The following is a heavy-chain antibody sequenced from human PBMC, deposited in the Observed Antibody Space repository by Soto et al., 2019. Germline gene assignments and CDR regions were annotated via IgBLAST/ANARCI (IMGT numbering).Heavy chain of an antibody. CDR2: ISGYNGDTNT. J-gene: IGHJ4*02. CDR3: ARGTVEMATTLYYFDY. V-gene: IGHV1-18*01. Sequence: VKVSCKASGYIFTNYAISWVRQAPGQGPEWMGWISGYNGDTNTHYSQKFQGRVTMTTDMSTTTAYMELRSLRSDDTAVYYCARGTVEMATTLYYFDYWGQGTLVTVSS. D-gene: IGHD5-12*01. CDR1: GYIFTNYA.